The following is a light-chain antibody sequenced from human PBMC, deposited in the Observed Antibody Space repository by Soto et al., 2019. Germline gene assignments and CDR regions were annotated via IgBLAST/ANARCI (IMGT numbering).Light chain of an antibody. CDR2: KAS. CDR1: QSIGSW. J-gene: IGKJ4*01. V-gene: IGKV1-5*03. CDR3: QQYVTYPLT. Sequence: DIQMTQSPSTLSASVGDRVAISCRARQSIGSWLAWYQQKPGKAPNLLIYKASILESGVPSRFRGSGSGTEFTLTISGLQPDDFATYSCQQYVTYPLTFGGGTKVEIK.